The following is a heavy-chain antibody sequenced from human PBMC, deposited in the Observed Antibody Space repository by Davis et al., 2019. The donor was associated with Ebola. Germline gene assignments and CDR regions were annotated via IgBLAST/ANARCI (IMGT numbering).Heavy chain of an antibody. CDR3: ARGDSGVTTNFYLQDY. Sequence: GESLKISCAASGFTFSSYSMNWVRQAPGKGLEWVSSISSSSSYIYYADSVKGRFTISRDNAKNSLYLQMNSLRAEDTAVYYCARGDSGVTTNFYLQDYWGQGTLVTVSS. V-gene: IGHV3-21*01. CDR1: GFTFSSYS. CDR2: ISSSSSYI. D-gene: IGHD4-11*01. J-gene: IGHJ4*02.